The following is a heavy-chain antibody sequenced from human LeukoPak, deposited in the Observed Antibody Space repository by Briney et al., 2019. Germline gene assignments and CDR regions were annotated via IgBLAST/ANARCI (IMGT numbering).Heavy chain of an antibody. J-gene: IGHJ4*02. CDR3: SRGNTTRCCDY. CDR2: INHSGST. Sequence: SETLSLTCGVYGGSFSGYYLSWLRQPPGKGLEWIGEINHSGSTNYNPSLKSRVTISVDTSKNQFSLKLSSGTAADTAVYYCSRGNTTRCCDYWGQGTLVTVSS. V-gene: IGHV4-34*01. CDR1: GGSFSGYY. D-gene: IGHD1-26*01.